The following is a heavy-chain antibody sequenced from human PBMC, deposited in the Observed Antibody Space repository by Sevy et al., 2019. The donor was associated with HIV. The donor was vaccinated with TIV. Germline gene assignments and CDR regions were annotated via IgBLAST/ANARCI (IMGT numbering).Heavy chain of an antibody. J-gene: IGHJ4*02. CDR3: AREGGPYYYDSSGYEYYFDY. V-gene: IGHV1-18*01. CDR2: ISAYNGNT. CDR1: GYTFTSYG. D-gene: IGHD3-22*01. Sequence: ASVKVSCKASGYTFTSYGISWVRQAPGQGLEWMGWISAYNGNTNYAQKLQGRVTMTTDTSTSTAYMELRSLRSDDTAVYYCAREGGPYYYDSSGYEYYFDYWVQGTLVTVSS.